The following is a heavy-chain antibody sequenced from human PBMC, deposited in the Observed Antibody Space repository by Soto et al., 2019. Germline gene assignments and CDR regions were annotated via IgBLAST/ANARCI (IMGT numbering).Heavy chain of an antibody. J-gene: IGHJ6*02. CDR1: GFTINRND. CDR3: ASCERFPRVGVDYYALDV. Sequence: QVHLVESGGGVVQPGGSLRLSCAASGFTINRNDMYWVRQAPGKGLEWVAVMSFDGNHQHYADSVKGRFTISRDNSKNTLSLEMNSLRRDDTAVYYCASCERFPRVGVDYYALDVWGPGTTVIVAS. D-gene: IGHD3-3*01. CDR2: MSFDGNHQ. V-gene: IGHV3-30*03.